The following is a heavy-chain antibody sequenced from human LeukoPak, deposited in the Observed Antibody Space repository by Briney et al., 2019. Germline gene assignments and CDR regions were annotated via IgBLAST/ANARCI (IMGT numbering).Heavy chain of an antibody. V-gene: IGHV3-9*01. CDR2: ISWSSGNI. J-gene: IGHJ6*02. CDR3: ARDAWRRAFNYGMDV. D-gene: IGHD5-12*01. CDR1: GFTFDDYA. Sequence: GRSLRLSYAASGFTFDDYAMHWVRQAPGKGLEWVAGISWSSGNIGYADSVKGRFTISRDNAESSLHLQMNSLRIEDTALYFCARDAWRRAFNYGMDVWGQGTTVAVSS.